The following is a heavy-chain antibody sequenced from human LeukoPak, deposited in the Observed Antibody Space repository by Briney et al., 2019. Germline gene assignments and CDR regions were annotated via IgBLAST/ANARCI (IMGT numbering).Heavy chain of an antibody. CDR2: ISAYNGNT. V-gene: IGHV1-18*01. Sequence: ASVKVSCKASGYTFTSYGISWVRQAPGQGLGWMGWISAYNGNTNYAQKLQGRVTMTTDTSTSTAYMELRSLRSDDTAVYYCARDGESAVEMATVDYYGMDVWGQGTTVTVSS. D-gene: IGHD5-24*01. J-gene: IGHJ6*02. CDR1: GYTFTSYG. CDR3: ARDGESAVEMATVDYYGMDV.